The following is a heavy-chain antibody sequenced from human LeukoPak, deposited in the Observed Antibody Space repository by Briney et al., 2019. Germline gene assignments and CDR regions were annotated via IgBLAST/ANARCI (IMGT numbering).Heavy chain of an antibody. Sequence: ASVKVSCKAYVYTFTNYAMNWVRQDPGQGLEWMGWMNTNTGNPTYAQGFTGRFVFSLDTSVSTAYLQISSLKTEDTAVYYCAVLSYDSSGYYYPFDYWGQGTLVTVSS. CDR3: AVLSYDSSGYYYPFDY. CDR1: VYTFTNYA. V-gene: IGHV7-4-1*02. J-gene: IGHJ4*02. D-gene: IGHD3-22*01. CDR2: MNTNTGNP.